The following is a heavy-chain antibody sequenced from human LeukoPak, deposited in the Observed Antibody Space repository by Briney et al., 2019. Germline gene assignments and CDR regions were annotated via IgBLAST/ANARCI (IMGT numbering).Heavy chain of an antibody. CDR3: AKDMKRYFDWFPYGGWFDP. CDR1: GFTFDDYA. Sequence: PGGSLRLSCAASGFTFDDYAMHWVRQAPGKGLEWVSGISWNSGSIGYADSVKGRITISRDNAKNSLYLQMNSLRAEDTALYYCAKDMKRYFDWFPYGGWFDPWGQGTLVTVSS. D-gene: IGHD3-9*01. V-gene: IGHV3-9*01. J-gene: IGHJ5*02. CDR2: ISWNSGSI.